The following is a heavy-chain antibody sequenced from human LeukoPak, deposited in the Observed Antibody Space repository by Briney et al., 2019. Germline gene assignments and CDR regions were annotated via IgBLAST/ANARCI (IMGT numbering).Heavy chain of an antibody. CDR3: VNSGSYGGFDY. J-gene: IGHJ4*02. D-gene: IGHD1-26*01. CDR2: IIPIFGTA. Sequence: GSSVKVSCKASGGTFSSYAISWVRQAPGQGLEWMGGIIPIFGTANYAQKFQGRVTITADESTSTAYMELSSLRSEDTAVYYCVNSGSYGGFDYWGQGTLVTVSS. V-gene: IGHV1-69*01. CDR1: GGTFSSYA.